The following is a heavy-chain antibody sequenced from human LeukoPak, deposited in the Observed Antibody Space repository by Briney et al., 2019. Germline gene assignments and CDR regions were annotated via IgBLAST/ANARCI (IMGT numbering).Heavy chain of an antibody. Sequence: SETPSLTCAVYGGSFSGYYWSWIRQPPGNGLERIGEINHSGSTNYNPSLKSRVTISVDTSKNQFSLKLSSVTAADTAVYYCARSLSYYYYYMDVWGKGTTVTVSS. J-gene: IGHJ6*03. V-gene: IGHV4-34*01. CDR2: INHSGST. CDR1: GGSFSGYY. D-gene: IGHD2/OR15-2a*01. CDR3: ARSLSYYYYYMDV.